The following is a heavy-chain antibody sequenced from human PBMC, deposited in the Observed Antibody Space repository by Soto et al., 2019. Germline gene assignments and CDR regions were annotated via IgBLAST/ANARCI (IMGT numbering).Heavy chain of an antibody. CDR2: INHSGST. Sequence: GLEWIGEINHSGSTNYNPSLKSRVTISVDTSKNQFSLKLSSVTAADTAVYYCARRQSVTTYYYYYYMDVWGKGTTVTVSS. D-gene: IGHD4-17*01. V-gene: IGHV4-34*01. CDR3: ARRQSVTTYYYYYYMDV. J-gene: IGHJ6*03.